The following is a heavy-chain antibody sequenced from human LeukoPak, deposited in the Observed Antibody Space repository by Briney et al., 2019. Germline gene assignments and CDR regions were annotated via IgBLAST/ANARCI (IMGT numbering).Heavy chain of an antibody. CDR2: IFYDGSNK. CDR3: ARDGLTGTTDGTLDS. Sequence: AGGSLRLSCVASGFTFSHYTMHWVRQAPGKGLEWVALIFYDGSNKYYADSVKGRFTISRDDSKNTLYLQMNRLIAEDTAMYYCARDGLTGTTDGTLDSWGQGTLVTVSS. D-gene: IGHD1-20*01. J-gene: IGHJ4*02. V-gene: IGHV3-30-3*01. CDR1: GFTFSHYT.